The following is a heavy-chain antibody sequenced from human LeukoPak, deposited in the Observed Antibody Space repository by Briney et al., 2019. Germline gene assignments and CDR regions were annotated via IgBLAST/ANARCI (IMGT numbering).Heavy chain of an antibody. V-gene: IGHV1-24*01. D-gene: IGHD1-14*01. CDR1: GYTLTELS. Sequence: ASVKVSCKVSGYTLTELSMHWVRQAPGKGLEWMGGFDPEDGETIYAQKFQGRVTMTTDTSTSTAYMELRSLRSDDTAVYYCARDEVTVNPFDYWGQGTLVTVSS. CDR3: ARDEVTVNPFDY. CDR2: FDPEDGET. J-gene: IGHJ4*02.